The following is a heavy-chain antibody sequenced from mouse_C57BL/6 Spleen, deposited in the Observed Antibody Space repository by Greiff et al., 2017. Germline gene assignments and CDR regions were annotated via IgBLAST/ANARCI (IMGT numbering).Heavy chain of an antibody. CDR2: IDPSDSYT. D-gene: IGHD1-1*01. Sequence: VQLQQSGAELVMPGASVKLSCKASGYTFTSYWMHWVKQRPGQGLEWIGEIDPSDSYTNYNQKFKGKSTLTVAKSSSTAYMQLSSLTSEDSAVYYCARRSYYYGSSYWYFDVWGTGTTVTVSS. J-gene: IGHJ1*03. CDR3: ARRSYYYGSSYWYFDV. V-gene: IGHV1-69*01. CDR1: GYTFTSYW.